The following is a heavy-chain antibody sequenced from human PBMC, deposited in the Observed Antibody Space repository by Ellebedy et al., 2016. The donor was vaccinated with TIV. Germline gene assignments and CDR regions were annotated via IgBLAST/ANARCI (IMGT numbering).Heavy chain of an antibody. J-gene: IGHJ4*02. CDR1: GFSLSNTRMG. Sequence: SGPTLVKPTETLTLTCSVSGFSLSNTRMGVSWIRQPPGKALEWLAHIFSTDKKSYSTALKSRLTISKDTSKSQVVLTVANMDPVDTATYYCVRALKYCGGDCTYKFDFWGQGALVTVSS. D-gene: IGHD2-21*02. V-gene: IGHV2-26*01. CDR2: IFSTDKK. CDR3: VRALKYCGGDCTYKFDF.